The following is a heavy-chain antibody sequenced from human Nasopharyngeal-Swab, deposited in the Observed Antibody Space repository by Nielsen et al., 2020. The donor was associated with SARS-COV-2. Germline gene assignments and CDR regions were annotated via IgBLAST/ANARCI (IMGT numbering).Heavy chain of an antibody. Sequence: GTSLKISCAASGFTFGDYAIRWVRQAPGKGLEWVSGISWNSVSIGYADSVKGRFTISRDNAKNSLYLQMNSLRAEDTAVYYCAAEKYPPGGFDPWGQGTLVTVS. V-gene: IGHV3-9*01. J-gene: IGHJ5*02. CDR3: AAEKYPPGGFDP. CDR1: GFTFGDYA. D-gene: IGHD3-10*01. CDR2: ISWNSVSI.